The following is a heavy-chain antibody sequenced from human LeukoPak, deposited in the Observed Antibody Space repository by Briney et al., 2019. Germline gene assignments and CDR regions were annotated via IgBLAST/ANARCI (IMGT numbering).Heavy chain of an antibody. CDR1: GFTFSSYG. V-gene: IGHV3-30*02. J-gene: IGHJ4*02. Sequence: GGSLRLSCAASGFTFSSYGMHWVRQAPGKELEWVAFIRYDGSNKYYTDSVKGRFTISRDNSKNTLYLQMNSLRAEDTAIYYCARDKNYYDSSGRRKVTDYWGQGTLVTVSS. CDR3: ARDKNYYDSSGRRKVTDY. D-gene: IGHD3-22*01. CDR2: IRYDGSNK.